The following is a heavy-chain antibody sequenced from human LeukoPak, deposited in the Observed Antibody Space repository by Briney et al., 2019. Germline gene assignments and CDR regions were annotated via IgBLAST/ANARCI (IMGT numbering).Heavy chain of an antibody. Sequence: ASVKVSCKASGYTFTSYDINWMRQATGQGLEWMGWMSPTSGNTGYAQKFQGRVTMTRDTSTGTAYLELSSQRSEDSAVYYCVRTPPNWGADFWGQGTLVTVSS. CDR2: MSPTSGNT. V-gene: IGHV1-8*01. CDR1: GYTFTSYD. D-gene: IGHD7-27*01. CDR3: VRTPPNWGADF. J-gene: IGHJ4*02.